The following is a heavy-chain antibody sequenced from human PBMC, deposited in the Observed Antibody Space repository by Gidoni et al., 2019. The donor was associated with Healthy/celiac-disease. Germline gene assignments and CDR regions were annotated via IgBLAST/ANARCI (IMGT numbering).Heavy chain of an antibody. CDR1: RDSVSSGSYY. V-gene: IGHV4-61*01. J-gene: IGHJ4*02. CDR3: ARVRGYGDYSFDY. CDR2: IYYSGSP. D-gene: IGHD4-17*01. Sequence: QVQLQESGPGLLKPSDTLSLTCTVSRDSVSSGSYYWSWIRQPPGKGLEWIGYIYYSGSPNYNPSLKIRVTISVDTSKNQFSLKLSSVTAADTAVYYCARVRGYGDYSFDYWGQGTLVTVSS.